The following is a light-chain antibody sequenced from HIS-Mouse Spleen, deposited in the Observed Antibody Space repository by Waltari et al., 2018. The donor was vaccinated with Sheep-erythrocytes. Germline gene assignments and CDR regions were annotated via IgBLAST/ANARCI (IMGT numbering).Light chain of an antibody. CDR3: CSYAGSYNHV. J-gene: IGLJ1*01. CDR1: SSDVGGYNY. V-gene: IGLV2-11*01. CDR2: DVS. Sequence: QSALTQPRSVSGSPGQSVTISCTGTSSDVGGYNYVSWYQQHPGKAPKLMIYDVSKRPSGVLDRFSGSKSGNTASLTISGLQAEDEADYYCCSYAGSYNHVFGTGTKVTVL.